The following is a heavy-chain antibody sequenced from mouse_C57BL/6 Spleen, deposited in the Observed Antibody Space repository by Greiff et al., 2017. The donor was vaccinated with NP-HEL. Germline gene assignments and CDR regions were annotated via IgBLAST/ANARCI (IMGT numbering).Heavy chain of an antibody. V-gene: IGHV5-4*01. CDR3: ARDVKSLDY. J-gene: IGHJ2*01. CDR2: ISDGGSYT. Sequence: EVKLVESGGGLVKPGGSLKLSCAASGFTFSSYAMSWVRQTPEKRLEWVATISDGGSYTYYPDNVKGRFTISRDNAKNNLYLQMSHLKSEDTAMYYCARDVKSLDYWGQGTTLTVSS. CDR1: GFTFSSYA. D-gene: IGHD1-3*01.